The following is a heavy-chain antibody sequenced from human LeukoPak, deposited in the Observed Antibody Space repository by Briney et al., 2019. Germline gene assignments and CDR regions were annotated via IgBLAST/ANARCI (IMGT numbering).Heavy chain of an antibody. CDR3: ARGEVWGSYRFDY. CDR2: IYYSGST. Sequence: SETLSLTCTVSGGSIGSYYWSWIRQPPGKGLEWIGYIYYSGSTNYNPSLKSRVTISVDTSKNQFSLKLSSVTAADTAVYYCARGEVWGSYRFDYWGQGTLVTVSS. J-gene: IGHJ4*02. CDR1: GGSIGSYY. D-gene: IGHD3-16*02. V-gene: IGHV4-59*01.